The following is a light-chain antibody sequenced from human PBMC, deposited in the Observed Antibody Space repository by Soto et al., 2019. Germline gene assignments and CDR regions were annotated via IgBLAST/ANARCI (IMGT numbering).Light chain of an antibody. CDR2: VTS. CDR1: QNITKF. J-gene: IGKJ1*01. V-gene: IGKV1-39*01. CDR3: PQTSSAPGT. Sequence: DIQMTQSPSSLSASIGDRVTVTCRPSQNITKFLNWYQEKPGKAPKVLIYVTSNLQNGVPSRFTGSGTGTEFTLTISRLQPDDFATYYCPQTSSAPGTFGQGTRVEV.